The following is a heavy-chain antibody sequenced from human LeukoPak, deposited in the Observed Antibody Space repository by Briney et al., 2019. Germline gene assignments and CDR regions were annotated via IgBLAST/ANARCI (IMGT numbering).Heavy chain of an antibody. CDR1: GFTFSSYA. CDR2: ISYDGSNK. D-gene: IGHD3-3*01. J-gene: IGHJ6*03. Sequence: GGSLRLSCAASGFTFSSYAMHWVRQAPGKGLEWVAVISYDGSNKYYADSVKGRFTISRDNSKNTLYLQMNSLRAEDTAVYYCARTAAEIWSGYYTGHYYYYYMDVWGKGTTVTVSS. V-gene: IGHV3-30*04. CDR3: ARTAAEIWSGYYTGHYYYYYMDV.